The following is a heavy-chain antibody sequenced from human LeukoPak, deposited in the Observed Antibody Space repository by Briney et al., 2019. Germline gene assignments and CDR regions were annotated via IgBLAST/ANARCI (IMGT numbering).Heavy chain of an antibody. J-gene: IGHJ6*03. CDR3: ARGQPEDIVVVPAAMEADYYYYYYMDV. D-gene: IGHD2-2*01. V-gene: IGHV1-69*05. Sequence: SVKVSCKASGGTFSSYAISWVRQAPGQGLEWMGGIIPIFGTAHYAQKFQGRVTMTTDESTSTAYMELMSLRCEDTAVYYCARGQPEDIVVVPAAMEADYYYYYYMDVWGKGTTVTVSS. CDR2: IIPIFGTA. CDR1: GGTFSSYA.